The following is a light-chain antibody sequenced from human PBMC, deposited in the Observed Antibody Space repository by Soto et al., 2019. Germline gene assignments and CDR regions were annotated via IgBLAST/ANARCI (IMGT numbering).Light chain of an antibody. CDR2: GAS. Sequence: MTQSPSSLSVSTGDRVTLSCRASQSVSSNLAWYQHKPGQAPRLLISGASTRATGIPARFSGSGSGTEFTLTISTLQSEDFAVYYCQQYNNWPITFGQGTRLEIK. CDR1: QSVSSN. V-gene: IGKV3-15*01. CDR3: QQYNNWPIT. J-gene: IGKJ5*01.